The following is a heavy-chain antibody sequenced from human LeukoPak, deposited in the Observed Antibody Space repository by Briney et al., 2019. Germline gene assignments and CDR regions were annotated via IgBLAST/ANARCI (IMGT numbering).Heavy chain of an antibody. J-gene: IGHJ5*02. CDR3: AREDYGDYGRVWLDP. V-gene: IGHV3-21*01. Sequence: GGSLRLSCAASGFTFSSYSMNWVRQAPGKGLEWVSSISSSSSYIYYADSVKGRFTISRDNAKNSLYLQMNSLRAEDTAVYYCAREDYGDYGRVWLDPWGQGTLVTVSS. CDR1: GFTFSSYS. CDR2: ISSSSSYI. D-gene: IGHD4-17*01.